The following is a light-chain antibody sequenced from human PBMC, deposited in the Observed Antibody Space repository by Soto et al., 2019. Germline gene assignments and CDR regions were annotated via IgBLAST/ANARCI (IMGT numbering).Light chain of an antibody. CDR2: AAS. Sequence: DIQMTQSPSTLSASVGDRVTITCRASHSISSWLAWYQQKPGKAPNLLIYAASTLESGVPSRFSGSGSGTDFTLTISSLQPEDFATYFCQQSDTTPYTFGQGTILEI. V-gene: IGKV1-5*01. CDR1: HSISSW. J-gene: IGKJ2*01. CDR3: QQSDTTPYT.